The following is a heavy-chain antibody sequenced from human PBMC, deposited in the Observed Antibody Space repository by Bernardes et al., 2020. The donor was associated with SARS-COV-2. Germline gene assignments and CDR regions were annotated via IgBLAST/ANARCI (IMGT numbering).Heavy chain of an antibody. D-gene: IGHD6-13*01. Sequence: GGSLRLSCAASGFTFSSYCMSWVRQAPGKGLEWVANIKQDGSEKYYVDSVKGRFTISRDNAKKSLYLQMNSLRAEDTAVYYCASTGYSSSWHYWYFDLWGRGTLVTVSS. J-gene: IGHJ2*01. V-gene: IGHV3-7*03. CDR2: IKQDGSEK. CDR3: ASTGYSSSWHYWYFDL. CDR1: GFTFSSYC.